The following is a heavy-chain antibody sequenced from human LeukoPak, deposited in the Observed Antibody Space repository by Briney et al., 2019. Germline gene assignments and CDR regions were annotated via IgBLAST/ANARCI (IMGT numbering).Heavy chain of an antibody. CDR2: IIPIFGTA. Sequence: EASVKVSCKASGGTFSSYAISWVRQAPGQGLEWMGGIIPIFGTANYAQKFQGRVTITADESTSTAYMELSSLRSEDTAVYYCARGDRGWFDPWGQGTLVTVSS. CDR3: ARGDRGWFDP. J-gene: IGHJ5*02. V-gene: IGHV1-69*01. CDR1: GGTFSSYA.